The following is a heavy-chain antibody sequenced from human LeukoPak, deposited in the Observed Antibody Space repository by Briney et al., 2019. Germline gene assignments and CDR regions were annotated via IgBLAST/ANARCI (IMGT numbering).Heavy chain of an antibody. CDR1: GFTFSSYG. CDR2: IWYDGSNK. Sequence: GGSLRLSCAASGFTFSSYGMHWVRQAPGKGLEWVAVIWYDGSNKYYADSVKGRFTISRDNSKNTLYLQMNSLRAEDTAVYYCAKMVVASQYYYYGMDVWGQGTTVTVSS. D-gene: IGHD2-15*01. CDR3: AKMVVASQYYYYGMDV. J-gene: IGHJ6*02. V-gene: IGHV3-30*02.